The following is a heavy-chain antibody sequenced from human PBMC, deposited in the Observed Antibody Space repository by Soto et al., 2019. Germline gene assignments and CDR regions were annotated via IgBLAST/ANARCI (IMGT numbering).Heavy chain of an antibody. V-gene: IGHV4-30-4*01. CDR2: IYYSGST. CDR1: GGSISSGDYY. Sequence: SQTLSLTCTVSGGSISSGDYYWSWIRQPPGKGLEWIGYIYYSGSTYYNPSLKSRVTISVDTSKNQFSLKLSSVTAADTAVYYCARGQDTYDYSNYVYWGQGTLVTVSS. J-gene: IGHJ4*02. CDR3: ARGQDTYDYSNYVY. D-gene: IGHD4-4*01.